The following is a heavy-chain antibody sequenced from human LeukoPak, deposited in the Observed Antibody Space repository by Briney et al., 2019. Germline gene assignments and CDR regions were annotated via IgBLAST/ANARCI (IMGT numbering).Heavy chain of an antibody. Sequence: SETLSLTCTVSGGSINSGDYYWSWIRQPPGKGLEWIGHIYYSGSTYYNPSLKSRVIISVDTSKNQFSLKLSSVTAADTAVYYCARSGGSKASAFDYWGQGTLVTVSS. D-gene: IGHD3-10*01. CDR1: GGSINSGDYY. CDR3: ARSGGSKASAFDY. CDR2: IYYSGST. J-gene: IGHJ4*02. V-gene: IGHV4-30-4*01.